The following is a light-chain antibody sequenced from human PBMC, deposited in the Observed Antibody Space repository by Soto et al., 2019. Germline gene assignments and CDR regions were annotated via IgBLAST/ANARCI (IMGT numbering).Light chain of an antibody. Sequence: HSALNQPRSVSGAPRQSVAISCNGNSSDVGGYNYISWYQQHPGKAPKLMIYDVSKRPSGVPDRFSGSKSGNTASLTISGLQAEDEADYYCCSYAGSPYVFGTGTKVTVL. CDR3: CSYAGSPYV. CDR2: DVS. V-gene: IGLV2-11*01. CDR1: SSDVGGYNY. J-gene: IGLJ1*01.